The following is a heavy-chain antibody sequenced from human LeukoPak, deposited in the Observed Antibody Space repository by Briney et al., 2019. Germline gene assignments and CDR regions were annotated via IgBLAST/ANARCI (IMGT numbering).Heavy chain of an antibody. J-gene: IGHJ4*02. CDR3: ARSCAVVPAAIPLGY. D-gene: IGHD2-2*02. CDR2: INHSGST. V-gene: IGHV4-34*01. Sequence: PSETLSLTCAVYGVSFSGYYWSWIRQPPGKGLEWIGEINHSGSTNYNPSLKSRVTISVDTSKNQFSLKLSSVTAADTAVYYCARSCAVVPAAIPLGYWGQGTLVTVSS. CDR1: GVSFSGYY.